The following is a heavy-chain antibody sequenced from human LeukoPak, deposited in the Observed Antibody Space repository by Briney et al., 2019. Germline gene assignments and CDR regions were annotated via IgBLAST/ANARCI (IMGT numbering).Heavy chain of an antibody. CDR1: GGSISSSSYY. V-gene: IGHV4-39*07. D-gene: IGHD3-16*02. CDR2: IYYNGST. Sequence: PSETLSLTCTVSGGSISSSSYYWGWIRQPPGKGLEWIGTIYYNGSTYYNPSLKSRVTISVDTSKNQFSLKLSSVTAADTAVYYCARIIFTFGGILVRGVYYFDHWGQGTLVTVSS. J-gene: IGHJ4*02. CDR3: ARIIFTFGGILVRGVYYFDH.